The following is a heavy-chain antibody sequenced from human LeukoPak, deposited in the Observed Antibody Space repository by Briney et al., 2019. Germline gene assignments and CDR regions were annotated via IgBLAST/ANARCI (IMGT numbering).Heavy chain of an antibody. CDR1: GDSFTGLN. CDR2: MDPNSGNT. V-gene: IGHV1-8*01. Sequence: ASVKVSCKASGDSFTGLNINWVRQATGQGLEWMGWMDPNSGNTGNAQQFRGRVTMTRDTSISTAYMELNSLRSEDTAVYYCARGTNYYDSRYYFDYWGQGSLVTVSS. J-gene: IGHJ4*02. D-gene: IGHD3-22*01. CDR3: ARGTNYYDSRYYFDY.